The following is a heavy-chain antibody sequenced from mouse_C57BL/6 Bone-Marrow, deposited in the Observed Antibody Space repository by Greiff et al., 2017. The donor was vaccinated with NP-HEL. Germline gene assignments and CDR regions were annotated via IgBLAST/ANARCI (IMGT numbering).Heavy chain of an antibody. CDR3: ARRDYDYAPGD. Sequence: VQLQQSGPVLVKPGASVKMSCKASGYTFTDYYMNWVKQSHGKSLEWIGVINPYNGGTGYNQKFKGKATLTVDKSSSTAYMELNSLTSEDSAVYNCARRDYDYAPGDWGKGTTLTVSS. CDR1: GYTFTDYY. V-gene: IGHV1-19*01. CDR2: INPYNGGT. D-gene: IGHD2-4*01. J-gene: IGHJ2*01.